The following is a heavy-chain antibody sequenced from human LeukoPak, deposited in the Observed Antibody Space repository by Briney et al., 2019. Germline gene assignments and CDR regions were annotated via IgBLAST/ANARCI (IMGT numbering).Heavy chain of an antibody. D-gene: IGHD3-22*01. CDR2: IYYSGST. J-gene: IGHJ3*02. CDR3: ASYDSSGWYAFDI. V-gene: IGHV4-31*03. Sequence: SQTLSLTCTVSGGSISSGGYYWSWIRQHPGKGLEWIGYIYYSGSTYYNPSLKSRVTISVDTSKNQFSLKLSSVTAADTAVYYCASYDSSGWYAFDIWGQGTMVTVSS. CDR1: GGSISSGGYY.